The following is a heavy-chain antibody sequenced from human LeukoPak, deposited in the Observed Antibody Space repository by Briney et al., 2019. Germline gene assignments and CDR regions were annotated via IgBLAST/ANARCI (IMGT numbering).Heavy chain of an antibody. CDR3: ARARRDSSGRHFDY. CDR2: IYHSGST. D-gene: IGHD6-19*01. J-gene: IGHJ4*02. Sequence: SETLSLTCTVSGGSISSGGYYWSWIRQPPGKGLEWIGYIYHSGSTYYNPSLKSRVTISVDKSKNQFSLKLSSVTAADTAVYYCARARRDSSGRHFDYWGQGTLVTVSS. V-gene: IGHV4-30-2*01. CDR1: GGSISSGGYY.